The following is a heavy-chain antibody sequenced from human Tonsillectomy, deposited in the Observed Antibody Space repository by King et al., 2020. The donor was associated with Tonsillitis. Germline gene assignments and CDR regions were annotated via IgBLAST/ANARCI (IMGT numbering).Heavy chain of an antibody. CDR3: AFRGECSAGRCHSGSAEHFQH. CDR2: ISSDGNNK. D-gene: IGHD2-15*01. J-gene: IGHJ1*01. CDR1: GFTVSNFA. V-gene: IGHV3-30-3*01. Sequence: QLVQSGGGVVQPGRSLRLSCAASGFTVSNFAMHWVRQAPGKGLEWVAVISSDGNNKHYADSVQGRFTISRDTSKNTLSLQMNSLRSEDTAVYYCAFRGECSAGRCHSGSAEHFQHWGQGTLVTVSS.